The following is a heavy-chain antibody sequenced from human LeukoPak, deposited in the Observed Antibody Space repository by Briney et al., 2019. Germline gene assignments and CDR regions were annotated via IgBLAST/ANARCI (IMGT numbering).Heavy chain of an antibody. CDR3: ATYTLSQFWSGYYHFDY. Sequence: SVKVSCKASGGNFISYAVIWVRQAPGQGLEWMGRIIPMFGTSNYAQKFQGRVTITTDESTTTAYMELSSLSSEDTAVYYCATYTLSQFWSGYYHFDYWGQGTLVSVSS. J-gene: IGHJ4*02. CDR1: GGNFISYA. V-gene: IGHV1-69*05. D-gene: IGHD3-3*01. CDR2: IIPMFGTS.